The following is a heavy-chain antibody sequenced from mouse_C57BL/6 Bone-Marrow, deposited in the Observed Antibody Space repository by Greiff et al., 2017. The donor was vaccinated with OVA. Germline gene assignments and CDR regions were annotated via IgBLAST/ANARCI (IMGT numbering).Heavy chain of an antibody. CDR2: IDPSDSYT. J-gene: IGHJ2*01. D-gene: IGHD3-1*01. V-gene: IGHV1-50*01. Sequence: VQLQQPGAELVKPGASVKLSCKASGYTFTSYWMQWVKQRPGQGLEWIGEIDPSDSYTNYNQKFKGKATLTVDTSSSTAYLQLSSLTSEDSAVYYCAREERATFDYWGQGTTLTVSS. CDR1: GYTFTSYW. CDR3: AREERATFDY.